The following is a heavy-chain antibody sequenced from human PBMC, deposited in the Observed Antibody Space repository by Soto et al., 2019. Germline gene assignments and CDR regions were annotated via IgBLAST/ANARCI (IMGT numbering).Heavy chain of an antibody. CDR1: GYTFNSYY. Sequence: SVKVSCKASGYTFNSYYMHWVRQAPGQGLEWMGIINPSGGSTSYAQKFQGRVTMTRDTSTSTVYMELSSLRSEDTAVYYCARDSNDGDSVDYWGQGTLVTVSS. CDR3: ARDSNDGDSVDY. CDR2: INPSGGST. J-gene: IGHJ4*02. V-gene: IGHV1-46*02. D-gene: IGHD4-17*01.